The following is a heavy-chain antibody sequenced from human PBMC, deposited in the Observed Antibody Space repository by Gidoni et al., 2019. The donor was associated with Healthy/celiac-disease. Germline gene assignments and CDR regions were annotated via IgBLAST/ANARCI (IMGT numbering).Heavy chain of an antibody. CDR3: ARDLNDLDY. J-gene: IGHJ4*02. CDR2: IWYDGSNK. Sequence: QVQLVESGGGVVQPGRSLRLPCAASGFTFSNYGMHWVRQAPGKGLEWVAVIWYDGSNKYYADSVKGRFTISRDNSKKTLYLQMTSLRAEDTAVYYCARDLNDLDYWGQGTLVTVSS. V-gene: IGHV3-33*01. CDR1: GFTFSNYG. D-gene: IGHD3-16*01.